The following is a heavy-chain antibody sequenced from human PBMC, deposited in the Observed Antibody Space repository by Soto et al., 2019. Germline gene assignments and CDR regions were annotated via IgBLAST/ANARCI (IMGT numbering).Heavy chain of an antibody. CDR1: GGSVSSGSYY. J-gene: IGHJ4*02. Sequence: SETLSLTCTVSGGSVSSGSYYWSWIRQPPGKGMEWIGNIYYSGSTYYNPSLKSRVTISVDTSKNQFSLKLSSVTAADTAVYHCASSGYYDTSGYYFYFDYWGQETLVTVSS. CDR3: ASSGYYDTSGYYFYFDY. CDR2: IYYSGST. D-gene: IGHD3-22*01. V-gene: IGHV4-39*01.